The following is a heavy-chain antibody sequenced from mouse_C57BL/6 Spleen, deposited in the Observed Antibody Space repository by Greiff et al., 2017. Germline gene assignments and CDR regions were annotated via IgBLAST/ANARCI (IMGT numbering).Heavy chain of an antibody. CDR3: ARGYYGSRFDV. V-gene: IGHV1-26*01. J-gene: IGHJ1*03. D-gene: IGHD1-1*01. Sequence: EVQLQQSGPELVKPGASVKISCKASGYTFTDYYMNWVKQSHGKSLEWIGDINPNNGGTSYNQKFKGKATLTVDKSSSTAYMELRSLTSEDSAVYYCARGYYGSRFDVWGTGTTVTVSS. CDR2: INPNNGGT. CDR1: GYTFTDYY.